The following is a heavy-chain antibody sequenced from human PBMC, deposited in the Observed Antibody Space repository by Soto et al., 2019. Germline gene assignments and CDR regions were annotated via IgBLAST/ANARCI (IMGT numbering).Heavy chain of an antibody. CDR3: ASGLVGYCSSGSCYAYWFDP. D-gene: IGHD2-15*01. CDR2: ISGSGDAT. Sequence: EVQLLESGGDLVHPGGSLRLSCAASGFTFSRFAMSWVRQTPGKGLEWVSAISGSGDATYYADSVKGRFTISRDNSRNTLYLQMNSLRAEDTALYLCASGLVGYCSSGSCYAYWFDPRGQGTLVTVSS. V-gene: IGHV3-23*01. J-gene: IGHJ5*02. CDR1: GFTFSRFA.